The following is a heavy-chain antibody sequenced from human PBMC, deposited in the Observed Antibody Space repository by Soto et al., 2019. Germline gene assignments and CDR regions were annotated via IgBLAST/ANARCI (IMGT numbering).Heavy chain of an antibody. Sequence: GGSLRLSCVGSGFTFSTYSINWVRQAPGKGLEWVSSISSRSDIYYADSVKGRFTISRDNAKNSVSLQMNSLRAEDTAVYYCAREYTAWPLAYGLDVWGQGATVTVSS. V-gene: IGHV3-21*01. CDR3: AREYTAWPLAYGLDV. D-gene: IGHD2-2*02. J-gene: IGHJ6*02. CDR2: ISSRSDI. CDR1: GFTFSTYS.